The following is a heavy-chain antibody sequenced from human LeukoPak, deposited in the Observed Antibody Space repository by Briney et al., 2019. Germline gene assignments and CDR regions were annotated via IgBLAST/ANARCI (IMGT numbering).Heavy chain of an antibody. CDR1: GFTFNSYG. J-gene: IGHJ4*02. CDR2: IWYDGSNK. D-gene: IGHD2-2*01. CDR3: ARAPCTTSCYALDY. Sequence: GGSLRLSCAASGFTFNSYGMHWVRQAPGKGLEWVAVIWYDGSNKYYADSAKGRFTISRDNSKNTLYLQMNSLRVEDTAVYYCARAPCTTSCYALDYWGEGILVTVSS. V-gene: IGHV3-33*01.